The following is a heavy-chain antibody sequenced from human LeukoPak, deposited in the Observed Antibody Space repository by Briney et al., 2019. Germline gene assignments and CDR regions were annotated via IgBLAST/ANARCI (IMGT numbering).Heavy chain of an antibody. J-gene: IGHJ5*02. CDR3: ATLIAVAGKGNWFDP. CDR1: GGSISSYY. CDR2: IYTSGST. D-gene: IGHD6-19*01. V-gene: IGHV4-4*07. Sequence: SETLSLTCTVSGGSISSYYWSWIRQPAGKGLEWIGRIYTSGSTNYNPSLKSRVTMSVDTSKNQFSLKLSSVTAADTAVYYCATLIAVAGKGNWFDPWGQGTLVTVSS.